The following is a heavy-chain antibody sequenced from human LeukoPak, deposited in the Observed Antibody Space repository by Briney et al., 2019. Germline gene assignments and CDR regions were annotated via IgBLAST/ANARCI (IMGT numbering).Heavy chain of an antibody. CDR3: ARGRITMVRGRRWGIDY. V-gene: IGHV4-34*01. J-gene: IGHJ4*02. CDR1: GGSFSGYY. D-gene: IGHD3-10*01. Sequence: PSETLSLTCAVYGGSFSGYYWSWIRQPPGKGLEWIGEINHSGSATYNPSLKSRVTISVDTSKNQFSLKLSSVTAADTAVYYCARGRITMVRGRRWGIDYWGQGTLVTVSS. CDR2: INHSGSA.